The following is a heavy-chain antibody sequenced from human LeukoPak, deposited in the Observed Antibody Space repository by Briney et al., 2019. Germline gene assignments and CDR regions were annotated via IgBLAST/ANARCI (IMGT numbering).Heavy chain of an antibody. CDR1: GFTFSSYA. Sequence: GGSLRLSCAASGFTFSSYAMSWVRQAPGKGLEWVSAIGGSGGTTYYADSVKGRFTISRDNSKNTLYLQMNSLRAEDTAVYYCAKSSGYSYGSGYSFDYWGQGTLVTVSS. J-gene: IGHJ4*02. D-gene: IGHD5-18*01. V-gene: IGHV3-23*01. CDR2: IGGSGGTT. CDR3: AKSSGYSYGSGYSFDY.